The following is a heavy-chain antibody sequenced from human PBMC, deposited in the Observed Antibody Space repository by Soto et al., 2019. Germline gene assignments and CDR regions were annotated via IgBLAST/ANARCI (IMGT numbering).Heavy chain of an antibody. CDR1: GFIFKMYW. CDR3: TRGPRPISTGTGAY. Sequence: GGSRLSCAASGFIFKMYWMHWVRQSPGKGLVWISRIYNDGTYSDYADSVRGRFTISRDNVNDTLYLQMNNLRAEDSGLYYCTRGPRPISTGTGAYWGQGTQVTVSS. D-gene: IGHD3-10*01. J-gene: IGHJ4*02. V-gene: IGHV3-74*01. CDR2: IYNDGTYS.